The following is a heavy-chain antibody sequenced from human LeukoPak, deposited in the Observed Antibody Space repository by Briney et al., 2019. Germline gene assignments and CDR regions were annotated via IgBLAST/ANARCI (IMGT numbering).Heavy chain of an antibody. CDR1: GGSISSSSYY. J-gene: IGHJ6*03. CDR3: ARPRRNYYYMDV. CDR2: IFYSGST. D-gene: IGHD1-14*01. Sequence: SETLSLTCTVSGGSISSSSYYWGWIRQPPGKGLEWIGSIFYSGSTYYNPSLKSRVTISVDTSKNQFSLKLSSVTAADTAVYYCARPRRNYYYMDVWGKGTTVTVS. V-gene: IGHV4-39*01.